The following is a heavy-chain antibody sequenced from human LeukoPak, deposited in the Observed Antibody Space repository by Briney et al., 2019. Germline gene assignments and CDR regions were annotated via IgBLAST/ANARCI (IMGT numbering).Heavy chain of an antibody. CDR3: AKDLDAAIAVAGT. CDR2: ISSSSSYI. V-gene: IGHV3-21*04. Sequence: GGSLRLSCAASGFTFSSYSMNWVRQAPGKGLEWVSSISSSSSYIYYADSVRGRFTISRDNAKNSLYLQMNSLRAEDTALYYCAKDLDAAIAVAGTWGQGTLVTVSS. J-gene: IGHJ5*02. CDR1: GFTFSSYS. D-gene: IGHD6-19*01.